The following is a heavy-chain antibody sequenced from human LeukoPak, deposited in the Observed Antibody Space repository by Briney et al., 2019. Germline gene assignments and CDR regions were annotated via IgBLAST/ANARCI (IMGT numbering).Heavy chain of an antibody. CDR3: ASERFTMVRGVIDY. CDR1: GYTFTGYY. CDR2: INPNNGGT. J-gene: IGHJ4*02. D-gene: IGHD3-10*01. V-gene: IGHV1-2*02. Sequence: ASVKVSCKASGYTFTGYYIHWVRQAPGQGLEWMGWINPNNGGTNYASKFQGRVTMTRDTSISTAYMELSRLRSDDTAVYYCASERFTMVRGVIDYWGQGTLVTVSS.